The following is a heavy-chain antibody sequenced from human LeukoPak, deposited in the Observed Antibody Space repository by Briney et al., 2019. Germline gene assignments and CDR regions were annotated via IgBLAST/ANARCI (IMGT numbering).Heavy chain of an antibody. V-gene: IGHV4-34*01. CDR2: INHSGST. D-gene: IGHD3-22*01. CDR1: GGSFSGYY. Sequence: SETLSLTCAVYGGSFSGYYWSWIRQPPGKGLEWIGEINHSGSTNYNPSLKSLVTISLDTSKIKFSLKLSSVTAADTAVYYCARDRRNYYDSSGGRDYWGQGTLVTVSS. CDR3: ARDRRNYYDSSGGRDY. J-gene: IGHJ4*02.